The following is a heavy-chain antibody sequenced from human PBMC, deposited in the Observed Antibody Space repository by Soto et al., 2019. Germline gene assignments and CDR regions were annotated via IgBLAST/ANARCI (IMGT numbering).Heavy chain of an antibody. D-gene: IGHD6-19*01. CDR1: GFTFSNYG. Sequence: GGSLRPSCAASGFTFSNYGMHWVRQAPGKGMEWVAVVARDGSDQHYADSVKGRFTISRDNSKNTLYLQMNSLREEDTAMYYCAKERLVNPYDYWGQGTLVPVSS. V-gene: IGHV3-30*18. CDR2: VARDGSDQ. CDR3: AKERLVNPYDY. J-gene: IGHJ4*02.